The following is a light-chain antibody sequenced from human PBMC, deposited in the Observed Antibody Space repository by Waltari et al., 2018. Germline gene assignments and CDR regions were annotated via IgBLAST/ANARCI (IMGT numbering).Light chain of an antibody. J-gene: IGKJ5*01. V-gene: IGKV4-1*01. Sequence: DIVMTQSPDSLAVSLGERATINCTSSQSVLFSSNSKNYLAWYQQKPGQPPKLLIYWASTRESGVPDRFSGSGSGTDFTLTISSLQAEDVAVYYCQQYYSSPVTFGQGTRLEIK. CDR2: WAS. CDR1: QSVLFSSNSKNY. CDR3: QQYYSSPVT.